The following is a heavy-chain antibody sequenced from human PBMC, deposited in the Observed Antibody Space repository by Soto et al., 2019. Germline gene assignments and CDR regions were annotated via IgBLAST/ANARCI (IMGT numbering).Heavy chain of an antibody. J-gene: IGHJ4*02. CDR3: ARTTAVPNTLRSRYYFDY. CDR1: GGSVNNRTYY. V-gene: IGHV4-61*01. CDR2: VYYSGTT. D-gene: IGHD4-17*01. Sequence: QVQLQESGPGLLKPSETLSLTCSVSGGSVNNRTYYWSWIRQPPGKRLEWIGYVYYSGTTNYNPSLKSRVSISVDTSKYQFSLSLSSVTAADTALYYCARTTAVPNTLRSRYYFDYWGQGTLVTVSS.